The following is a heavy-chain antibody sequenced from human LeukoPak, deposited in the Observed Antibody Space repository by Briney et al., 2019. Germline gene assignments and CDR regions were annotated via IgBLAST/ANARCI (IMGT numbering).Heavy chain of an antibody. D-gene: IGHD2-8*01. Sequence: ASVKVSCKASGYTFTSYGISWVRQAPGQGLEWMGWISAYNGNTNYAQKLQGRVTMTTDTSTSTAYMELRSLRSDDTAVYYCARDLKNCTNGVCTYYFDYWGQGTLVTVSS. CDR2: ISAYNGNT. V-gene: IGHV1-18*01. CDR1: GYTFTSYG. J-gene: IGHJ4*02. CDR3: ARDLKNCTNGVCTYYFDY.